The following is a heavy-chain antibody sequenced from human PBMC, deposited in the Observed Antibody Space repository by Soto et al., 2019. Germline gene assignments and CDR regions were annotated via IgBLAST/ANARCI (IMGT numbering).Heavy chain of an antibody. J-gene: IGHJ1*01. CDR1: GGSISSYY. CDR2: IHYSGST. D-gene: IGHD2-8*01. Sequence: SETLSLTCTVSGGSISSYYWSWIRQPPGKGLEWIGYIHYSGSTNYNPSLKSRVTISVDTSKNQFSLRLSSVTAADTAVYYCARHETLHGVYAYCGQGTLVPVSS. V-gene: IGHV4-59*08. CDR3: ARHETLHGVYAY.